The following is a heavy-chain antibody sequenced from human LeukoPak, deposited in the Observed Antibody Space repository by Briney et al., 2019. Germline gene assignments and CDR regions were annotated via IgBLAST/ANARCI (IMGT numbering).Heavy chain of an antibody. Sequence: APVKVSCKASGYTFTGYYMHWVRQAPGQGLEWMGYNNPNSGGTNYAQEFQGRVTMTRDTSISTAYMELSRLRSDDPAVYYCAGRSRECGGDCYQDDAFDIWGQGTKVTVCS. CDR1: GYTFTGYY. CDR2: NNPNSGGT. J-gene: IGHJ3*02. CDR3: AGRSRECGGDCYQDDAFDI. V-gene: IGHV1-2*02. D-gene: IGHD2-21*02.